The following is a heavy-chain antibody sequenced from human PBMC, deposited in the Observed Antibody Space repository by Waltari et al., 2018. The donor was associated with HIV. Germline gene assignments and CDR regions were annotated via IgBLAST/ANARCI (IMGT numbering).Heavy chain of an antibody. V-gene: IGHV3-53*01. CDR2: IYSGGST. D-gene: IGHD2-21*02. CDR1: GFTVSSNY. J-gene: IGHJ4*02. Sequence: EVQLVESGGGLIQPGGSLRLSCAASGFTVSSNYMSWVRQAPGKGLEWVSVIYSGGSTYDADSGKGRFTISRDNSKNTLYLQMNSLRAEDTAVYYCARDRPVSGGGDALGWGQGTLVTVSS. CDR3: ARDRPVSGGGDALG.